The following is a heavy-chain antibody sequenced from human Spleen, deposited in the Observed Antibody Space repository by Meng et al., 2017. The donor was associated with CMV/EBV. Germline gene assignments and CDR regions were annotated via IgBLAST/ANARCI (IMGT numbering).Heavy chain of an antibody. CDR2: INPNSGGT. D-gene: IGHD3-3*01. Sequence: ASVKVSCKASGYTFTGYYMHWVRQAPGQGLEWMGWINPNSGGTNYAQKFQDRVTMTRDTSISTAYLELSRLTSGDTAVYYCAKGDSTIFGVVIKGDAFDIWGQGTMVTVSS. CDR1: GYTFTGYY. J-gene: IGHJ3*02. CDR3: AKGDSTIFGVVIKGDAFDI. V-gene: IGHV1-2*02.